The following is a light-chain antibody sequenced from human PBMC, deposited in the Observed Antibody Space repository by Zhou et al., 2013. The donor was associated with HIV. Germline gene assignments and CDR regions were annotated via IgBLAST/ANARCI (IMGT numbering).Light chain of an antibody. J-gene: IGKJ4*02. V-gene: IGKV1-5*03. Sequence: DVQLTQSPPTLSASVGDKVTITCRASRTISPWLAWYQQKPGGAPKLLVYQASTLESGVPSRFSGRASGAEFHLSIVSLQPDDFATYYCQYYGDSSKTFGRGTRVEMK. CDR3: QYYGDSSKT. CDR1: RTISPW. CDR2: QAS.